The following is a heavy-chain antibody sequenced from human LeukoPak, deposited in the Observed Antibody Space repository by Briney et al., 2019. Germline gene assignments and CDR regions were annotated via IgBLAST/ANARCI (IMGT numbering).Heavy chain of an antibody. CDR1: GFTISSYW. D-gene: IGHD6-13*01. Sequence: PGGSLRLSCAAAGFTISSYWMHWVRQAPGKGLVWVSRLDTDGSTATYAASVKGRFTLSRDNAKNTVYLQMNSLRAEDTAVYYCARDPDLGIAAAGNYWGQGTLVTVSS. V-gene: IGHV3-74*01. CDR3: ARDPDLGIAAAGNY. J-gene: IGHJ4*02. CDR2: LDTDGSTA.